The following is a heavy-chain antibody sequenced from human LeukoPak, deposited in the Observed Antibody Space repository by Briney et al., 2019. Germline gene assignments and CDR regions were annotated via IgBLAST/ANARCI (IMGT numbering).Heavy chain of an antibody. CDR1: GYTFTSYY. V-gene: IGHV1-46*01. D-gene: IGHD1-26*01. CDR2: INPSGGST. J-gene: IGHJ6*03. CDR3: AKNRPTYWEGYYMDV. Sequence: GASVKVSCKASGYTFTSYYMHWVRQAPGQGLEWMGIINPSGGSTSYAQKFQGRVTITADESTSTAYMELSSLRSEDTAVYYCAKNRPTYWEGYYMDVWGKGTTVTVSS.